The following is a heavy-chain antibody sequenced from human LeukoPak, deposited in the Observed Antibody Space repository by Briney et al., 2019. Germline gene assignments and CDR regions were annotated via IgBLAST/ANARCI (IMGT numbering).Heavy chain of an antibody. CDR3: AKAFIKGYSYGYED. Sequence: HSGGSLRLSCAASGFTFSSYAMSWVRQAPGKGLEWVSAISGSGGSTYYADSVKGRFTISRDNSKNTLYLQMNSLRAEDTAVYYCAKAFIKGYSYGYEDWGQGTLVTVSS. CDR2: ISGSGGST. D-gene: IGHD5-18*01. V-gene: IGHV3-23*01. J-gene: IGHJ4*02. CDR1: GFTFSSYA.